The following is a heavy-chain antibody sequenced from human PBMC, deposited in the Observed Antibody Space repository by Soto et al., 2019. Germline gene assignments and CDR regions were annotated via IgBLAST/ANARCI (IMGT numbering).Heavy chain of an antibody. CDR2: ISAYNGNT. V-gene: IGHV1-18*01. J-gene: IGHJ6*02. D-gene: IGHD3-16*01. CDR1: GYTFTSYG. Sequence: QVQLVQSGAEVKKPGASVKVSCKASGYTFTSYGISWVRQAPGQGLEWMGWISAYNGNTNYAQKLQGRVTMPTDTATSTADMELRSLRSADTAVYYCARDRGGDGMGVWCQGTTVTVSS. CDR3: ARDRGGDGMGV.